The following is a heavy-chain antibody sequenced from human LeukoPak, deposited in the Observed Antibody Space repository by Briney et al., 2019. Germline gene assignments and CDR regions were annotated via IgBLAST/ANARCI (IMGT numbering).Heavy chain of an antibody. D-gene: IGHD1-26*01. CDR3: AKDLSVVGAHDSFDV. J-gene: IGHJ3*01. CDR1: GFSFSSYG. Sequence: GGSLTLTCAASGFSFSSYGMHWVRQAPGKGLEWLTVISYDGNTIYYADSVKGRFTISRDNSKNTLYLQMNSLRIEDTAVYYCAKDLSVVGAHDSFDVWGQGTMVTVSS. CDR2: ISYDGNTI. V-gene: IGHV3-30*18.